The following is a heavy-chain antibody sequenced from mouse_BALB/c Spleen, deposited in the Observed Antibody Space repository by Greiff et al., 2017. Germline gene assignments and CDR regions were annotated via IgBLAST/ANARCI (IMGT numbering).Heavy chain of an antibody. CDR3: ARSITTAYYFDY. CDR1: GFTFSDYY. J-gene: IGHJ2*01. V-gene: IGHV5-4*02. D-gene: IGHD1-2*01. CDR2: ISDGGSYT. Sequence: EVKLMESGGGLVKPGGSLKLSCAASGFTFSDYYMYWVRQTPEKRLEWVATISDGGSYTYYPDSVKGRFTISRDNAKNNLYLQISSLKSEDTAMYYCARSITTAYYFDYWGQGTTLTVSS.